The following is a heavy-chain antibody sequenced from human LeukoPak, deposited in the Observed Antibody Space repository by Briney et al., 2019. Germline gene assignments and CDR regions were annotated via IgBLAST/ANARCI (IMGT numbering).Heavy chain of an antibody. CDR2: TYYRSKWYN. CDR3: ARGGAGGRAFDI. J-gene: IGHJ3*02. V-gene: IGHV6-1*01. CDR1: GDSVSSNSAA. Sequence: SQTLSLTCAISGDSVSSNSAAWNWIRQSPSRGLEWLGRTYYRSKWYNDYADSVKSQLTINPDTSKNQFSLQLNSGTPEDTAVYYCARGGAGGRAFDIWGQGTMVTVSS. D-gene: IGHD2-15*01.